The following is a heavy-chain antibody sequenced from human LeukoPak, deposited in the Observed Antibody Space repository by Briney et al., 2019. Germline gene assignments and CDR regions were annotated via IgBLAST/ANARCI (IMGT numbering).Heavy chain of an antibody. CDR2: ISDSGGRT. CDR1: GITLSNYG. CDR3: ARTIAQYSNTWLYYYYGLDV. Sequence: GGSLRLSCAVSGITLSNYGMSWVRQAPGKGLEWVAGISDSGGRTNYADSVKGRFTISRDNPKNTLYLQMNSLRADDTAVYYCARTIAQYSNTWLYYYYGLDVWGQGTTVTVSS. V-gene: IGHV3-23*01. J-gene: IGHJ6*02. D-gene: IGHD1-7*01.